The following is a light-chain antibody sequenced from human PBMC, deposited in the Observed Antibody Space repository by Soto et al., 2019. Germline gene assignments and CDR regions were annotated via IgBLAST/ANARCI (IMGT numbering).Light chain of an antibody. CDR2: EVS. V-gene: IGLV2-14*01. CDR3: SSYTSGSTLV. Sequence: QSVLTQPASVSGSPGQPITISCTGTSSDVGGYNFVSWYQHHPGKAPRVMIYEVSNRPSGVSNRFSGSKSGNTASLTISGLQAEDEADYYCSSYTSGSTLVFGGGTKLTVL. J-gene: IGLJ2*01. CDR1: SSDVGGYNF.